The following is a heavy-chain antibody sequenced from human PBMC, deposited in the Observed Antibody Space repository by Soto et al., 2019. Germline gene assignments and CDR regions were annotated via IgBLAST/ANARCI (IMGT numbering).Heavy chain of an antibody. CDR1: EFTFSNYA. D-gene: IGHD4-17*01. CDR3: ARGPSYSDSYFDY. J-gene: IGHJ4*02. Sequence: GGSLRLSCAASEFTFSNYAMHWVRQPPGKGLQWLAVISYDGNNKYYADSVEGRFTISRDNSKNTVYLQMNSLRLEDTAVYYCARGPSYSDSYFDYWGQRTLVTGSS. CDR2: ISYDGNNK. V-gene: IGHV3-30*03.